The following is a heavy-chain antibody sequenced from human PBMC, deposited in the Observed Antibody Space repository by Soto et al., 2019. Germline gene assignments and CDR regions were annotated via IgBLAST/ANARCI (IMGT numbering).Heavy chain of an antibody. CDR1: GFTFSSYG. CDR2: ISYDGSNK. Sequence: SLRLSCAASGFTFSSYGMHWVRQAPGKGLEWVAVISYDGSNKYYADSVKGRFTISRDNSKNTLYLQMNSLRAEDTAVYYCVKDRANGGYDIRDYYYYGMDVWGQGTTVTVSS. V-gene: IGHV3-30*18. J-gene: IGHJ6*02. CDR3: VKDRANGGYDIRDYYYYGMDV. D-gene: IGHD5-12*01.